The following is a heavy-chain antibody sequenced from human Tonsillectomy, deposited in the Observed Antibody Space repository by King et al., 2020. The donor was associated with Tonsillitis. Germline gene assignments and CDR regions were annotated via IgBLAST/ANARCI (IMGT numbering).Heavy chain of an antibody. J-gene: IGHJ4*02. V-gene: IGHV5-51*01. CDR1: GYTFTSYW. D-gene: IGHD3-22*01. CDR3: ASSRLQKYYYDNSLDY. CDR2: IYPGDSET. Sequence: VQLVESGAEVKQPGESLKISCKGSGYTFTSYWIGWVRQMPGKGLEWMGIIYPGDSETSYSPSFQGQVTISADKSISTAYLQWSSLKASDTAMYYCASSRLQKYYYDNSLDYWGQGPLVTVSS.